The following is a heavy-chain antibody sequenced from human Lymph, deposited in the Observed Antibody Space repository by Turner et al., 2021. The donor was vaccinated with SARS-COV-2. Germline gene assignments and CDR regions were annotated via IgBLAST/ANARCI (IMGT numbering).Heavy chain of an antibody. Sequence: EVQLLESGGGLVQPGGSLRLSCAVPGFTFSRYGMSWVRQAPGKGLEGVSASRGSGGSTYYADSVKGRVTISRDNSKNTLYLQMNSLRAEDTGVYYCAKGVAGGWLQPNSFDYWGQGTLVTVSS. CDR2: SRGSGGST. J-gene: IGHJ4*02. V-gene: IGHV3-23*01. CDR3: AKGVAGGWLQPNSFDY. D-gene: IGHD5-12*01. CDR1: GFTFSRYG.